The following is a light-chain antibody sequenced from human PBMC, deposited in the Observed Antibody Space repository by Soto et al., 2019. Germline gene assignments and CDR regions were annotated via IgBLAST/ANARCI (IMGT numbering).Light chain of an antibody. CDR3: QQSDSAPQFT. Sequence: DIQMTQSPSSLSASVGARVTITCRASENIGSHLNWYQQKPGQAPKALIYAVSSLQSGVPSRFRGSGSGTDFTLTISSLQPEDIATYYCQQSDSAPQFTFGPGTKVYIK. V-gene: IGKV1-39*01. J-gene: IGKJ3*01. CDR1: ENIGSH. CDR2: AVS.